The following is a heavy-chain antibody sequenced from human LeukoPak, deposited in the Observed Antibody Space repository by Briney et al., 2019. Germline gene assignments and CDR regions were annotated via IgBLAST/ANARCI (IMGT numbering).Heavy chain of an antibody. CDR2: IYSGGST. Sequence: GGSLRLSCAASGCTVSSNYMSWVRQAPGKGLEWVSVIYSGGSTYYADSVKGRFTISRDNSKNTLYLQMNSLRAEDTAVYYCARDPTMTFGMDVWGQGTTVTVSS. D-gene: IGHD3-22*01. J-gene: IGHJ6*02. CDR1: GCTVSSNY. CDR3: ARDPTMTFGMDV. V-gene: IGHV3-53*01.